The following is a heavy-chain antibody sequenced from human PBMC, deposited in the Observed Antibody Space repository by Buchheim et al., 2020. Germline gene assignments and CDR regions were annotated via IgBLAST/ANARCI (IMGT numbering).Heavy chain of an antibody. V-gene: IGHV1-2*04. CDR2: INPNSDAT. D-gene: IGHD3-16*01. J-gene: IGHJ6*02. CDR3: ARGLLRPSYYYYGMDV. Sequence: QVQLVQSGPELKKPGASVKISCKASGYTFTAYCLHWVRQAPGQGLEWMAWINPNSDATNFAQKFQAWVTMTRDTSISTAYMELSRLRSDDTAVYYCARGLLRPSYYYYGMDVWGQGTT. CDR1: GYTFTAYC.